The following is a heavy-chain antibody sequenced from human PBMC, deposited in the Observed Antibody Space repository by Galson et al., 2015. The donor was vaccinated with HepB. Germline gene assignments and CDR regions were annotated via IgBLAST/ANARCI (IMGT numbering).Heavy chain of an antibody. V-gene: IGHV3-30*18. Sequence: SLRLSCAASGFTFSSYGMHWVRQAPGKGLEWVAVISYDGSNKYYADSVKGRFTISRDNSKNTLYLQMNSLRAEDTAVYYCAKVYSGQSIAEAGLFDYWGQGTLVTVSS. CDR3: AKVYSGQSIAEAGLFDY. CDR1: GFTFSSYG. J-gene: IGHJ4*02. CDR2: ISYDGSNK. D-gene: IGHD6-13*01.